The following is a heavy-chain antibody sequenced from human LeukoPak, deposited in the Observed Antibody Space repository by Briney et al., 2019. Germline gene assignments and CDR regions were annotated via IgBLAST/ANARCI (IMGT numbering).Heavy chain of an antibody. D-gene: IGHD3-3*01. J-gene: IGHJ5*01. CDR1: GGSFSGYY. CDR3: ARKYYDFWSGYSNWFDS. Sequence: SETLSLTCAVYGGSFSGYYWSWIRQPPGKGLEWIGEINHSGSTNYNPSLKSRVTISVDTSKNQFSLKLSSVTAADTAVYYCARKYYDFWSGYSNWFDSWGQGTLVTVSS. V-gene: IGHV4-34*01. CDR2: INHSGST.